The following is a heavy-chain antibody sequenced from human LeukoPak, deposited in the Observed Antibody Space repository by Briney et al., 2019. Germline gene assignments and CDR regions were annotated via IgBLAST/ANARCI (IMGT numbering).Heavy chain of an antibody. D-gene: IGHD1-1*01. CDR2: IKQDGSDK. CDR3: AGNDNLY. J-gene: IGHJ4*02. CDR1: GFTFSDYW. V-gene: IGHV3-7*01. Sequence: GGSLRLSCAASGFTFSDYWMTWVRQAPGKGLEWVANIKQDGSDKHYVDSVKGRFIISRDNAKNSLYLQMNSLRAEDTAVYYCAGNDNLYWGQGTLVTVSS.